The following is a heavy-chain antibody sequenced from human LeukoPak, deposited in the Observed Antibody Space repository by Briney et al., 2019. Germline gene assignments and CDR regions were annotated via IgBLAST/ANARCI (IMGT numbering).Heavy chain of an antibody. Sequence: PSQTLSLTCTVSGGSISSGDYYWSWIRQPPGKGQEWIGYIYYSGSTYYNPSLKSRVTISVDTSKNQFSLKLSSVTAADTAVYYCASVRMRGYSGYGDYWGQGTLVTVSS. CDR2: IYYSGST. V-gene: IGHV4-30-4*01. D-gene: IGHD5-12*01. CDR3: ASVRMRGYSGYGDY. J-gene: IGHJ4*02. CDR1: GGSISSGDYY.